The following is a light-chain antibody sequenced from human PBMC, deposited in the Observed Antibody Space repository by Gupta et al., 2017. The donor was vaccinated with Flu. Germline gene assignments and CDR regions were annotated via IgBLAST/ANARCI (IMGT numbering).Light chain of an antibody. CDR1: QGISNY. CDR3: QKYNSAPRT. CDR2: AAS. J-gene: IGKJ1*01. V-gene: IGKV1-27*01. Sequence: PSALSASVGDRVTITCRASQGISNYLAWYQQKPEKVPKLLIYAASTLQSGVPSRFSGSGSGTDFTLTISSLQPEDVASYYCQKYNSAPRTFGQGTKVEIK.